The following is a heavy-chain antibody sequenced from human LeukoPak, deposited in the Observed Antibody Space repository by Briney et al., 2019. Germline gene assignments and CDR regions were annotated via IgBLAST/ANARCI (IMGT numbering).Heavy chain of an antibody. V-gene: IGHV4-34*01. CDR3: ARRSYCSGGSCYSGIWYFDL. Sequence: SETLSLTCGFYGGSFSDYYWNWIRQPPGKGLEWIGEINHSGNRNLDPSLKGRVTISVDTSKKQFSLKLTSVTAADAGVYYCARRSYCSGGSCYSGIWYFDLWGRGTLVTVSS. CDR2: INHSGNR. CDR1: GGSFSDYY. J-gene: IGHJ2*01. D-gene: IGHD2-15*01.